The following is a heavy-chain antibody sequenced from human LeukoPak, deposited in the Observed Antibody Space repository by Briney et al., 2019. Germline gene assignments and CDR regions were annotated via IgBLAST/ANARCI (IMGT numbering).Heavy chain of an antibody. Sequence: GASVKVSCKASGYTFTGYYMHWVRQAPGQGLEWMGWINPTSGGTNYAQKFQSRVTMTRDTSISTAYMELSRLRSDDTAVYYCARASRVIFGVVIPHYYGMDVWGQGTTVTVSS. CDR2: INPTSGGT. J-gene: IGHJ6*02. V-gene: IGHV1-2*02. CDR1: GYTFTGYY. D-gene: IGHD3-3*01. CDR3: ARASRVIFGVVIPHYYGMDV.